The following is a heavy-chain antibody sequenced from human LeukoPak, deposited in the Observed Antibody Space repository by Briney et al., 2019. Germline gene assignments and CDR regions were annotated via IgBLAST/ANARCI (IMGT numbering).Heavy chain of an antibody. CDR1: GFTFSKYG. D-gene: IGHD2-21*02. CDR2: ISYDGSNK. J-gene: IGHJ4*02. V-gene: IGHV3-30*18. Sequence: GGSLRLSCAASGFTFSKYGMHWVRQAPGKGLEWVTVISYDGSNKYYVDSVKGRFTISRDNSKNTLYLQMNSLRPEDTAVYYCAKDWRDCSGGDCYHLDYWGQGTLVTVSS. CDR3: AKDWRDCSGGDCYHLDY.